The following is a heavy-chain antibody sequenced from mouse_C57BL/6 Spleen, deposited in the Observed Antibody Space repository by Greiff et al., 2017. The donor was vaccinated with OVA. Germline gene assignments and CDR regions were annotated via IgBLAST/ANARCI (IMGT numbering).Heavy chain of an antibody. Sequence: VQLQQPGAELVRPGSSVKLSCKASGYTFTSYWMDWVKQRPGQGLEWIGNIYPSDSETHYNQKFKDKATLTVDKSSSTAYMQLSSLTSEDSAVYYCARGSSFAYWGQGTLVTVSA. CDR1: GYTFTSYW. J-gene: IGHJ3*01. V-gene: IGHV1-61*01. CDR3: ARGSSFAY. CDR2: IYPSDSET.